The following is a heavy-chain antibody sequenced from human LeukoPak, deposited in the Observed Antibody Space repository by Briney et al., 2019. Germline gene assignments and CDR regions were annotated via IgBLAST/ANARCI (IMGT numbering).Heavy chain of an antibody. J-gene: IGHJ5*02. V-gene: IGHV4-39*01. CDR1: GGSISSSSYY. Sequence: SETLSLTCTVSGGSISSSSYYWGWIRQPPGKGLEWIGSIYYSGSTYYNPSLKSRVTISVDTSKNQFSLKLSSVTAADTAVYYCARHSGEVEVAASWFDPWGQGTLVTVSS. CDR3: ARHSGEVEVAASWFDP. CDR2: IYYSGST. D-gene: IGHD2-15*01.